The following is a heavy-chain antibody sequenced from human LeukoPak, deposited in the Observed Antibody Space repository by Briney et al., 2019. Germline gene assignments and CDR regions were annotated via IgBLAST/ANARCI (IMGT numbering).Heavy chain of an antibody. CDR2: IYHSGST. D-gene: IGHD3-10*01. V-gene: IGHV4-38-2*01. CDR1: GYSISSGYY. Sequence: PSETLSLTCAVSGYSISSGYYWGWIRQPPGQGLEWIGSIYHSGSTYYNPSLKSRVTISVDTSKNQFSLKLSSVTAADTAVYYCAIESRITMVRGVISWFDPWGQGTLVTVSS. CDR3: AIESRITMVRGVISWFDP. J-gene: IGHJ5*02.